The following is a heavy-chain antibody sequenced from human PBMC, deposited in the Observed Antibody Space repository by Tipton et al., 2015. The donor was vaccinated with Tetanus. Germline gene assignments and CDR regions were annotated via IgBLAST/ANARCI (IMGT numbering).Heavy chain of an antibody. V-gene: IGHV4-59*01. D-gene: IGHD6-13*01. Sequence: TLSLTCTVSGGSISSYYWSWIRQPPGKGLQWIGYIYYSGSTNYNPPLKSRVTISVDTSKNQLSLKLSSVTAADTAVYYCATVEQQLEFDYWGQGALVTVSS. CDR2: IYYSGST. CDR1: GGSISSYY. CDR3: ATVEQQLEFDY. J-gene: IGHJ4*02.